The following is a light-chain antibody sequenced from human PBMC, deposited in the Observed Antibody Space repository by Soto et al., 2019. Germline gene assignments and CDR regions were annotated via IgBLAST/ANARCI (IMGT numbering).Light chain of an antibody. V-gene: IGKV3D-15*01. CDR3: QQYNNWPLT. CDR1: QSISGN. Sequence: EIVMTQSPGTLSVSPGERATLSCRASQSISGNLVWYQQKPGQGPRLLIYGAFTRATGIPDRFSGSGSGTDFTLTISRLEPEDFAVYYGQQYNNWPLTFGGGTKVDIK. CDR2: GAF. J-gene: IGKJ4*01.